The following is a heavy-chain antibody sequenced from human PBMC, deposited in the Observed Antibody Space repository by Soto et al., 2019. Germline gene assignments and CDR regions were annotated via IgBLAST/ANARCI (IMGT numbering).Heavy chain of an antibody. J-gene: IGHJ6*02. CDR1: VNIFGNSW. Sequence: GESLKISCKGSVNIFGNSWIAWVRQMPGKGLEWMGIIYPGDSDTRYRPSLLGQVTISADKSISTAYLQWSSLKASDTAMYYCARLDLYGMDVWGQGTTVTVSS. V-gene: IGHV5-51*01. CDR2: IYPGDSDT. CDR3: ARLDLYGMDV. D-gene: IGHD2-2*03.